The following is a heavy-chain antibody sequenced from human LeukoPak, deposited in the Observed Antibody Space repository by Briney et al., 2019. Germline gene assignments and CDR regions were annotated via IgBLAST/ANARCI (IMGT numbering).Heavy chain of an antibody. Sequence: ASVKVSCKASGYTFTSYGISWVRQAPGQGLEWMGWISAYNGNTNYAQKFQGRVTMTRDTSISTAYMELSRLRSDDTAVYYCARDAYYDSSGYYYDYWGQGTLVTVSS. J-gene: IGHJ4*02. D-gene: IGHD3-22*01. CDR1: GYTFTSYG. CDR3: ARDAYYDSSGYYYDY. CDR2: ISAYNGNT. V-gene: IGHV1-18*01.